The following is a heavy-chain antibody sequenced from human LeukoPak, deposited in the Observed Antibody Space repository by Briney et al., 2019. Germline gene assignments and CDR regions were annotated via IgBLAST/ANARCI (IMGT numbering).Heavy chain of an antibody. Sequence: GGPLRLSCAVSGFTFSSCWMSWVRQAPGKGLEWVANVKPDGSEKFYVDSVKGRFTTSRDNAENSLYLDMSSLRAEDTAVYYCARNAGWVSDYWGQGTLVTVSS. J-gene: IGHJ4*02. CDR3: ARNAGWVSDY. CDR2: VKPDGSEK. CDR1: GFTFSSCW. V-gene: IGHV3-7*04. D-gene: IGHD6-19*01.